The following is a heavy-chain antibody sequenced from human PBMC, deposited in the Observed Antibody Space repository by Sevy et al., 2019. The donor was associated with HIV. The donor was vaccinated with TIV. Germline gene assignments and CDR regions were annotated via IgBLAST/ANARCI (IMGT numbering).Heavy chain of an antibody. D-gene: IGHD2-8*01. Sequence: GGSLRLSCAASGFAFYDYSMSWIRQAPGKGLEWVATLSFGCGKINYADSVKGRFTISSVNSKNSFYLQMDNLRVEDTALYYCAREGCTRPHDYWGQGTRVTVSS. CDR3: AREGCTRPHDY. CDR1: GFAFYDYS. J-gene: IGHJ4*02. CDR2: LSFGCGKI. V-gene: IGHV3-23*01.